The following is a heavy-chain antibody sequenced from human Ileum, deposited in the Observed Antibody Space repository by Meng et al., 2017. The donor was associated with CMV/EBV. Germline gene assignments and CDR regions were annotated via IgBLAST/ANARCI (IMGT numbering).Heavy chain of an antibody. Sequence: GGSLRLSCAGSGFTFSDFEINWVRQAPGKGLEWISYINPSGGDKRYADSVKGRFTISRDSAKNSVYLQMNSLRAEDTALYYCARDSGYRPVVTPKDSAFDIWAQGPL. V-gene: IGHV3-48*03. CDR1: GFTFSDFE. J-gene: IGHJ3*02. CDR3: ARDSGYRPVVTPKDSAFDI. D-gene: IGHD4-23*01. CDR2: INPSGGDK.